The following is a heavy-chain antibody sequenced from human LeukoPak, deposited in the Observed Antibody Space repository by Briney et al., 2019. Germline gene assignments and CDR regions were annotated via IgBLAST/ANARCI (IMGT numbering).Heavy chain of an antibody. CDR3: ARELGGAWWYYDSSGYYWFDP. CDR1: GYTFTRYY. V-gene: IGHV1-2*02. D-gene: IGHD3-22*01. J-gene: IGHJ5*02. CDR2: INPNTGGT. Sequence: ASVKVSCKASGYTFTRYYMHWVRQAPGQGLEWMGWINPNTGGTNYAQKSQGRVTMTRDTSISTAYMELSRLRSDDSAVYYCARELGGAWWYYDSSGYYWFDPWGHGTLVTVSS.